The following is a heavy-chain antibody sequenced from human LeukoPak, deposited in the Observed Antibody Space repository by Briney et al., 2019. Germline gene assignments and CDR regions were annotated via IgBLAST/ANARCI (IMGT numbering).Heavy chain of an antibody. J-gene: IGHJ4*02. CDR1: GYTFTSYG. V-gene: IGHV1-18*01. CDR2: ISGYTGQT. Sequence: ASVKVSCKASGYTFTSYGISWVRQAPGQGLEWMGWISGYTGQTEYSEKFQGRVTMTTDASTTTAYMELRSLTFDDTAVYYCARVIAISQFDYWGQGTLVTVSS. D-gene: IGHD3-16*02. CDR3: ARVIAISQFDY.